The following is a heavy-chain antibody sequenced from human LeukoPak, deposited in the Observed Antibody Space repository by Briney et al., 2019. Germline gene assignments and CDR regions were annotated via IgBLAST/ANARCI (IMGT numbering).Heavy chain of an antibody. CDR2: IIPIFGTA. D-gene: IGHD3-3*01. CDR3: ARVGSDFWGGYLLDY. V-gene: IGHV1-69*05. J-gene: IGHJ4*02. CDR1: GGTFSSYA. Sequence: SVKVSCKASGGTFSSYAISWVRQAPGQGLEWMGGIIPIFGTANYAQKFQGRVTITTDESTSTAYMELSSLRSDDTAVYYCARVGSDFWGGYLLDYWGQGTLVTVSS.